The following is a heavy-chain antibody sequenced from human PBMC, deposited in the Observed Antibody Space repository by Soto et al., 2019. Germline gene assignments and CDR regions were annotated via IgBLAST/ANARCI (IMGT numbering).Heavy chain of an antibody. CDR3: ARQTYCSSTSCYTVDS. CDR1: GYSFTSYW. V-gene: IGHV5-51*01. CDR2: IYLGDSDT. J-gene: IGHJ4*02. Sequence: PGESLKISCKGSGYSFTSYWIGWVRQMPGKGLEWMGIIYLGDSDTRYSPSLQGQVTISADKSISTAYLQWSSLKASDTAMYYCARQTYCSSTSCYTVDSWGQGTLVTVSS. D-gene: IGHD2-2*02.